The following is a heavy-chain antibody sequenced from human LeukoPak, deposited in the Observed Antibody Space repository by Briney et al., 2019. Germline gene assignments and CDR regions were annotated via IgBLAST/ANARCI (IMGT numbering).Heavy chain of an antibody. CDR2: ISYDGSNK. J-gene: IGHJ5*02. CDR1: GFTFSSYA. D-gene: IGHD2-15*01. CDR3: ARDAPGYCSGGTCYNKWFDP. V-gene: IGHV3-30*04. Sequence: PGGSLRPSCAASGFTFSSYAIHWVRQAPGKGLEWMAVISYDGSNKYYADSVKGRFTISRDNSKNTLYLQMNSLRPEDTAVYYCARDAPGYCSGGTCYNKWFDPWGQGTLVAVSS.